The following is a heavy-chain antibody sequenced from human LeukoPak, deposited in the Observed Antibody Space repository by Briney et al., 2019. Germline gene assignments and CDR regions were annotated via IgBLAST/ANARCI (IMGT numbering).Heavy chain of an antibody. V-gene: IGHV3-21*01. CDR2: ISSSSSSI. D-gene: IGHD6-13*01. CDR1: GFTFSSHW. Sequence: GGSLRLSCAASGFTFSSHWMIWVRQAPGKGLEWVSSISSSSSSIYDADSVKGRFTISRDNTKKSLYLQMSGLRAEDTAVYYCARVYSSSWYSGYLYMDLWGKGTTVTVSS. J-gene: IGHJ6*03. CDR3: ARVYSSSWYSGYLYMDL.